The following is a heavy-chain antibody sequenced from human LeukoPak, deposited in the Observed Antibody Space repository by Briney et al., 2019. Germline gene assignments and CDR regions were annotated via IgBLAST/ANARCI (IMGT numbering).Heavy chain of an antibody. D-gene: IGHD5-12*01. Sequence: GGSLRLSCAASGFTFTSHWMHWVRQAPGKGLVWVSRINIDGSSTNYADSVKGRFTISRDNAKNTLCLQMSSLRAEDSALYYCARDRGPNILANVVDYWGQGALVTVSS. CDR2: INIDGSST. CDR1: GFTFTSHW. CDR3: ARDRGPNILANVVDY. V-gene: IGHV3-74*01. J-gene: IGHJ4*02.